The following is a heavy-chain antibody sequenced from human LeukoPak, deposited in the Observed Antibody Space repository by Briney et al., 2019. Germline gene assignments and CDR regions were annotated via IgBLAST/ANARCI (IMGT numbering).Heavy chain of an antibody. CDR2: IYYSGST. CDR3: ARDGPPIALAGTLGAYLYSGMDV. V-gene: IGHV4-59*12. CDR1: GGSISSYY. D-gene: IGHD6-19*01. Sequence: RPSETLSLTCTVSGGSISSYYWSWIRQPPGKGLEWIGYIYYSGSTNYNPSLNSRVTMSIDTSKNQFSLKLISVTAADTAVYYCARDGPPIALAGTLGAYLYSGMDVWGQGTTVTVSS. J-gene: IGHJ6*02.